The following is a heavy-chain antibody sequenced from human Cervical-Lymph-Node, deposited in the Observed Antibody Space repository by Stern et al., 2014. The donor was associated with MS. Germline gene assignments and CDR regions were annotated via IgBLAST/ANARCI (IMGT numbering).Heavy chain of an antibody. V-gene: IGHV3-7*01. CDR2: IKQDGSEK. CDR1: GFTFSSSW. J-gene: IGHJ4*02. Sequence: EVQLVESGGGLVQPGGSLRLSCAASGFTFSSSWMSWVRQAPGKGLEWVANIKQDGSEKYYVDSVKGRFTISRENAKNSLYLQMNSLRAEDTAVYYCARRLQPFDYWGQGTLVTVSS. D-gene: IGHD5-24*01. CDR3: ARRLQPFDY.